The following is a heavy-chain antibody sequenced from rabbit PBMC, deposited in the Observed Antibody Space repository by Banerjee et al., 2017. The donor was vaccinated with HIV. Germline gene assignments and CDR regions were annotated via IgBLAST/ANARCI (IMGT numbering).Heavy chain of an antibody. Sequence: QSLEESGGDLVKPGASLTLTCTASGFSLSIYEMCWVRQAPGKGLEWIACIYAGSSGSTYYASWAKGRFTISKASWTTVTLQMTSLTAADTASYFCARDLAGVIGWNFNLWGPGTLVTVS. CDR2: IYAGSSGST. V-gene: IGHV1S40*01. J-gene: IGHJ4*01. CDR3: ARDLAGVIGWNFNL. D-gene: IGHD4-1*01. CDR1: GFSLSIYE.